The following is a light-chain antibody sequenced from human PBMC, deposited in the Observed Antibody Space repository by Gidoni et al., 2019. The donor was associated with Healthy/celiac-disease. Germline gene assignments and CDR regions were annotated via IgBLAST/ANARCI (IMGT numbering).Light chain of an antibody. V-gene: IGKV3-20*01. Sequence: EIVLTQSPGTLSLSPGDRATLSCRASQSVSSSYLAWYQQKPGQAPRLLIYGASSRATGIPDRFSGSESGTDFTLTISRLEPEDFAVYYCQQYGSSPITFXQXTRLEIK. CDR1: QSVSSSY. CDR2: GAS. J-gene: IGKJ5*01. CDR3: QQYGSSPIT.